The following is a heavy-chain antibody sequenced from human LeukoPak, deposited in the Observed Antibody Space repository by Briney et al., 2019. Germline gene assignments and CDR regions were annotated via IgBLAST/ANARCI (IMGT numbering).Heavy chain of an antibody. CDR1: GGSISSSSYY. Sequence: SETLSLTCTVSGGSISSSSYYWGWIRQPPGKGLEWIGSIYYSGSTYYNPSLKSRVTISVDTSKNQFSLKLSSVTAADTAVYYCARTTVTTHWFDPWGQGTLVTVSS. D-gene: IGHD4-11*01. CDR2: IYYSGST. J-gene: IGHJ5*02. CDR3: ARTTVTTHWFDP. V-gene: IGHV4-39*01.